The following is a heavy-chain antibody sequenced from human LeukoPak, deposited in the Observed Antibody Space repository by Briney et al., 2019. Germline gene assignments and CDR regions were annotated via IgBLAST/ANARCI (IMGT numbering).Heavy chain of an antibody. CDR2: ISGSSSLM. CDR1: GFSFSPYG. D-gene: IGHD4-17*01. CDR3: AKYDYGDNGRFDP. J-gene: IGHJ5*02. V-gene: IGHV3-48*04. Sequence: GGSLRLSCAASGFSFSPYGMNWVRQSPGMGLEWVSYISGSSSLMYYADSVKGRFTISRDNAKNSLFLQMNSLRAEDTALYYCAKYDYGDNGRFDPWGQGTLVTVSS.